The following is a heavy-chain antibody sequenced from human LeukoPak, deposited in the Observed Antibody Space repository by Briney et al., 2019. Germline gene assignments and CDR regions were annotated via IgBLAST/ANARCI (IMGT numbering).Heavy chain of an antibody. D-gene: IGHD3-22*01. J-gene: IGHJ4*02. CDR3: ARDLGYDSSGYYLALGY. V-gene: IGHV3-23*01. CDR2: ISGSAAST. Sequence: GGSLRLSCAASGITFSTYAMNWVRQAPGKGLEWVSVISGSAASTSYADSVKGRFTISRDNSRNTLYLQMNNLRAEDTAVYYCARDLGYDSSGYYLALGYWGQGTLVTVSS. CDR1: GITFSTYA.